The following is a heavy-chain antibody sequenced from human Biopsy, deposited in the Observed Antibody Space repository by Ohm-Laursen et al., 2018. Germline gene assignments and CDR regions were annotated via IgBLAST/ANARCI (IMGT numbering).Heavy chain of an antibody. CDR1: GVALSGYA. V-gene: IGHV3-23*01. CDR3: AKARSGSSNSCYNY. D-gene: IGHD2-2*02. Sequence: SLRLSCAASGVALSGYAMNWVRQAPGKGLEWVSGISDSGGSTYYADSVKGRFTISRDNSKNTLYLEMNSLRAEDTAIYYCAKARSGSSNSCYNYWGQGTLVIVSS. J-gene: IGHJ4*02. CDR2: ISDSGGST.